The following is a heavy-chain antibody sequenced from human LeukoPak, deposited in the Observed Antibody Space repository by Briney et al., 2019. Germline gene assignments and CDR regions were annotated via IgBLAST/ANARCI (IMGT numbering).Heavy chain of an antibody. J-gene: IGHJ6*02. CDR1: GFTFSSYS. CDR3: AREAGIAVAGDYYYYGMDV. Sequence: GGSLRLSCAASGFTFSSYSMNWVRQAPGKGLEWVSSISSSSSYIYYADSVKGRFTISRDNAKNTLYLQMNSLRAEDTAVYYCAREAGIAVAGDYYYYGMDVWGQGTTVTVSS. V-gene: IGHV3-21*01. D-gene: IGHD6-19*01. CDR2: ISSSSSYI.